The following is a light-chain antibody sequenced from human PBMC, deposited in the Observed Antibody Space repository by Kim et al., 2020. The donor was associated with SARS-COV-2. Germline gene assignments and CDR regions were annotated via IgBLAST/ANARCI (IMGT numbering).Light chain of an antibody. V-gene: IGKV3-15*01. J-gene: IGKJ2*01. CDR2: GAS. Sequence: PGERASPSCSASQSVSNNLAWYQHKPGQPPRLLFYGASSRATGVPARFSGSGSGTDFTLTVSSLQSEDFAVYYCHQYNDWPPGDTFGQGTKLEI. CDR3: HQYNDWPPGDT. CDR1: QSVSNN.